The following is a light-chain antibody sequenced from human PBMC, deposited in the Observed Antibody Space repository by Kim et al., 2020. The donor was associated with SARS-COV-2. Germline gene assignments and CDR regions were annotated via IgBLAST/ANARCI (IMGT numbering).Light chain of an antibody. V-gene: IGKV3-11*01. CDR3: QQRSNWPPT. Sequence: EIVLTQSPATLSLSPGERATLSRRASQSVSSYLAWYQQKPGQAPRLLIYDASNRATGIPARFSGSGSGTDFTLTISSLEPENFAVYYCQQRSNWPPTFGQVSRLEFK. J-gene: IGKJ5*01. CDR1: QSVSSY. CDR2: DAS.